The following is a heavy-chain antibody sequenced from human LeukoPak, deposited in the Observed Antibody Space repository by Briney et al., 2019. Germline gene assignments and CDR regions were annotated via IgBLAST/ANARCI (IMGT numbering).Heavy chain of an antibody. V-gene: IGHV1-8*01. J-gene: IGHJ6*03. CDR2: MNPNSGNT. D-gene: IGHD2-2*01. CDR3: ARAGIVVVPAAGDYMDV. Sequence: GASVKVSCKASGYTFTSYDINWVRQATGQGLEGMGWMNPNSGNTGYAQKFQGRVTMTRNTSISTAYMELSSLRSEDTAVYYCARAGIVVVPAAGDYMDVWGKGTTVTISS. CDR1: GYTFTSYD.